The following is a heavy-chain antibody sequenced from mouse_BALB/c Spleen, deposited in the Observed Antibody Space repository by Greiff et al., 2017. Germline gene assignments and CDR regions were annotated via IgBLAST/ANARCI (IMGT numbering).Heavy chain of an antibody. Sequence: EVMLVESGPGLVKPSQSLSLTCTVTGYSITSDYAWNWIRQFPGNKLEWMGYISYSGSTSYNPSLKSRISITRDTSKNQFFLQLNSVTTEDTATYYCARSDYGPYAMDYWGQGTSVTVSS. CDR2: ISYSGST. CDR3: ARSDYGPYAMDY. D-gene: IGHD1-1*01. V-gene: IGHV3-2*02. CDR1: GYSITSDYA. J-gene: IGHJ4*01.